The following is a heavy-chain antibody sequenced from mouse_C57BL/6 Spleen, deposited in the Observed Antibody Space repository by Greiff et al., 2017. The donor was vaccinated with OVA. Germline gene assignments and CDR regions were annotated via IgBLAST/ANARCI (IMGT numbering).Heavy chain of an antibody. J-gene: IGHJ3*01. CDR3: ASHGRSSCYFAY. CDR1: GYTFTEST. CDR2: FYPGSGSI. V-gene: IGHV1-62-2*01. D-gene: IGHD3-2*02. Sequence: QVHLPLSGAELVKPGASVKLSCMASGYTFTESTIHWVKQRSGQGLEWIGGFYPGSGSIKYNEKIKEKATLTADKSSSTFYMELSRLTSEDSAVYFCASHGRSSCYFAYWGQGTLVTVSA.